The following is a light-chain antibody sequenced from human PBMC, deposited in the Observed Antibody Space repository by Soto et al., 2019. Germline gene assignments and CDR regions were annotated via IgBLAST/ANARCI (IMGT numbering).Light chain of an antibody. CDR1: SGDVGGYNY. CDR3: CSYTSSSTFV. V-gene: IGLV2-14*01. CDR2: DVS. Sequence: QSVLNQPASVSGSPGQSITISCTGTSGDVGGYNYVSWYQQHPDKAPKLMIYDVSNRPSGVSNRFSGSESGNTASLTISGLQAEDEADYYCCSYTSSSTFVFGSGTKVPVL. J-gene: IGLJ1*01.